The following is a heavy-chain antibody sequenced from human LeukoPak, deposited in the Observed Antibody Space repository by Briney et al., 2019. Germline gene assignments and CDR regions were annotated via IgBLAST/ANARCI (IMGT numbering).Heavy chain of an antibody. J-gene: IGHJ4*02. V-gene: IGHV1-24*01. D-gene: IGHD1-26*01. Sequence: ASVKVSCKVSGYTLTELSMHWVRQAPGKGLEWMGGFDPEDGETIYAQKFQDRVTMTEDTSTDTAYMELSSLRSEDTAVYYCATGQSGSYRDRLDYWGQGTLVTVSS. CDR3: ATGQSGSYRDRLDY. CDR2: FDPEDGET. CDR1: GYTLTELS.